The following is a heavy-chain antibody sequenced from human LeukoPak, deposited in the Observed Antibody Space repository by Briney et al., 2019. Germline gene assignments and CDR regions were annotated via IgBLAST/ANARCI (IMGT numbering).Heavy chain of an antibody. CDR2: INTNTGNP. D-gene: IGHD5-18*01. J-gene: IGHJ6*03. CDR1: GYTFTSYA. Sequence: ASVKVSCKASGYTFTSYAMDWVRQAPGQGLEWMGWINTNTGNPTYAQGFTGRFVFSLDTSVSTAYLQISSLKAEDTAVYYCARVDTAMVFYMDVWGKGTTVTVSS. CDR3: ARVDTAMVFYMDV. V-gene: IGHV7-4-1*02.